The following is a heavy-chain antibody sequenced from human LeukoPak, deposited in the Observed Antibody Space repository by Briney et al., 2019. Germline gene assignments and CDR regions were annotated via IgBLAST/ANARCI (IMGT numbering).Heavy chain of an antibody. CDR3: ARGGGDYYDSSGYYSYFDY. J-gene: IGHJ4*02. Sequence: GGSLRLSCAASGFTFSSYSMNWVRQAPGKGLEWVSSISSSSSYIYYADSVKGRFTISRDNAKNSLYLQMNSLRAEDTAVYYCARGGGDYYDSSGYYSYFDYWAREPWSPSPQ. D-gene: IGHD3-22*01. V-gene: IGHV3-21*01. CDR2: ISSSSSYI. CDR1: GFTFSSYS.